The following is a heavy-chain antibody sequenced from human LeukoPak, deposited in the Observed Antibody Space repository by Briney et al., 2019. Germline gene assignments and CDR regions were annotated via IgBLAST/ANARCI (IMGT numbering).Heavy chain of an antibody. CDR2: IYSGGST. D-gene: IGHD2-15*01. CDR1: GFTVSSNY. J-gene: IGHJ4*02. V-gene: IGHV3-53*01. Sequence: GGSLRLSCAASGFTVSSNYMSWVRQAPGKGLEWVSVIYSGGSTYYADSVKGRFTISRDNSKNTLYLQMNSLRAEDTAVYYCAKELVVRGYFDYWGQGTLVTVSS. CDR3: AKELVVRGYFDY.